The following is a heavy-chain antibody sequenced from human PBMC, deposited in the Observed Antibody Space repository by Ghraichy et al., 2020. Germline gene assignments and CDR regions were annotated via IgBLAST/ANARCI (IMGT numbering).Heavy chain of an antibody. J-gene: IGHJ5*02. V-gene: IGHV4-39*01. D-gene: IGHD6-13*01. CDR1: GGSISSSSYY. CDR3: ARLLRYSSSQKYNWFDP. Sequence: SETLSLTCTVSGGSISSSSYYWGWIRQPPGKGLEWIGSIYYSGSTYYNPSLKSRVTISVDTSKNQFSLKLSSVTAADTAVYYCARLLRYSSSQKYNWFDPWGQGTLVTVSS. CDR2: IYYSGST.